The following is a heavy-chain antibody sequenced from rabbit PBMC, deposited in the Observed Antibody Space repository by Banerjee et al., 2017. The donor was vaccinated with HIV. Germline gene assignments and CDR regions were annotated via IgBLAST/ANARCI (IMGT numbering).Heavy chain of an antibody. CDR2: INTNSGNA. CDR3: ARDLAGVIGWNFNF. CDR1: GFSFSSYG. Sequence: QEQLEESGGDLVKPEGSLTLTCTASGFSFSSYGVSWVRQAPGKGLEWIACINTNSGNAVYASWAKGRFTISKTSSTTVTLQMTSLTAADTATYFCARDLAGVIGWNFNFWGPGTLVTVS. J-gene: IGHJ4*01. D-gene: IGHD4-1*01. V-gene: IGHV1S45*01.